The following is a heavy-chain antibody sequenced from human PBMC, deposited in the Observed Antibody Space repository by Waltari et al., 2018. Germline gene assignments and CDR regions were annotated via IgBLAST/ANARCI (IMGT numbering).Heavy chain of an antibody. CDR1: GGTFSSYA. J-gene: IGHJ4*02. D-gene: IGHD1-7*01. CDR3: ARVAGTTSRNFDY. V-gene: IGHV1-69*01. Sequence: QVQLVQSGAEVKKPGSSVKVSCKASGGTFSSYAISWVRQAPGQGLEWMGGIIPILGTANYAQKCQGRGTLTADECTSTAYRELSSLRSEDTAVYYCARVAGTTSRNFDYWGQGTLVTVSS. CDR2: IIPILGTA.